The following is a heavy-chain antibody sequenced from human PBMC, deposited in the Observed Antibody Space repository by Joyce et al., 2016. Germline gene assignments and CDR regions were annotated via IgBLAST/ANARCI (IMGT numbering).Heavy chain of an antibody. CDR2: IYYTGST. J-gene: IGHJ3*02. CDR3: AREVVYDILTGYYRGAFDI. D-gene: IGHD3-9*01. Sequence: QVQLQESGPGLVKPSQTLSLTCTVSGGSINSGGYYWTWIRQHPGKSLEWIANIYYTGSTYYNPSLKSRITISVDTSKNQFSLKLSSVTAADTAMYYCAREVVYDILTGYYRGAFDIWGQGTMVTVSS. CDR1: GGSINSGGYY. V-gene: IGHV4-31*03.